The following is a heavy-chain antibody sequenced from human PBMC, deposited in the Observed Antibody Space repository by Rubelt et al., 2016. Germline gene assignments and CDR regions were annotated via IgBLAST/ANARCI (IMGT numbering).Heavy chain of an antibody. J-gene: IGHJ4*02. CDR2: INAGNGNT. CDR3: ARGLSAPPGAGADY. CDR1: GYTFTSYA. Sequence: QAQLVQSGAEVKKPGASVKVSCKASGYTFTSYAMHLVRQAPGQRLEWMGWINAGNGNTKYSQKFQGRVTITRDTSASTAYMELSSLRSEDTTVYYCARGLSAPPGAGADYWGQGTLVTVSS. V-gene: IGHV1-3*01. D-gene: IGHD6-19*01.